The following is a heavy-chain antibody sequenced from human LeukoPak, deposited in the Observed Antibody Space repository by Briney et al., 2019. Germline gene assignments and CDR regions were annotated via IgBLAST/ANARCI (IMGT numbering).Heavy chain of an antibody. CDR1: GFTFSSYV. CDR3: AKVRGSTWNFDY. CDR2: ISGSGGST. J-gene: IGHJ4*02. Sequence: GGSLRLSCAVSGFTFSSYVMSWVRQAPGKGLEWVSDISGSGGSTHYADSVKGRFTISRDNSKNTLYLQMNSLRTEDTAVYYCAKVRGSTWNFDYWGQGTLVTVSS. V-gene: IGHV3-23*01. D-gene: IGHD6-13*01.